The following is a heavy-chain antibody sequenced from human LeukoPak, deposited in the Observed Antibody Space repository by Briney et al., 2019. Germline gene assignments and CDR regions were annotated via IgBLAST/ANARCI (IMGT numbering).Heavy chain of an antibody. D-gene: IGHD6-13*01. J-gene: IGHJ1*01. CDR1: GYVISSGYF. Sequence: SETLSLMCSVSGYVISSGYFWAWIRQPPGKGLEWIASVYHNGSAFYNPSLKSRASISVDTSSNQFSLTLTSVSVADTAVYHCARLSSWFVAFWGQGSLVTVSS. CDR3: ARLSSWFVAF. V-gene: IGHV4-38-2*02. CDR2: VYHNGSA.